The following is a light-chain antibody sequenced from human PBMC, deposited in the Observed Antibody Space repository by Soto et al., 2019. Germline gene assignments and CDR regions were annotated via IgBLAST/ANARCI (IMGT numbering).Light chain of an antibody. CDR3: QQYGSSSIT. CDR1: QSVSSSY. CDR2: GAS. V-gene: IGKV3-20*01. J-gene: IGKJ5*01. Sequence: IVLTQSPGTLSLSPGERATLSCRASQSVSSSYLTWYQQKPGQAPRLLIYGASSRATGIPDRFSGSGSGTDFTLTINRLEPEDFAVYYCQQYGSSSITFGQGTDWRL.